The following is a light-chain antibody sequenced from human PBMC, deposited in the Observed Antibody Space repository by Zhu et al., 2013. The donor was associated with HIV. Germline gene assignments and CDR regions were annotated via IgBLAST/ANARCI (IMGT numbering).Light chain of an antibody. CDR2: DTT. Sequence: QAVVTQEPSLTVSPGGTVTLTCDSNTGAVTSGHYPYWFQQKPGQAPRTLIYDTTNKLPWTPARFSGSLLGGKAALTLSGAQPDDEAVYYCLLSSHGAWLFGGGTKLTVL. CDR1: TGAVTSGHY. V-gene: IGLV7-46*01. CDR3: LLSSHGAWL. J-gene: IGLJ3*02.